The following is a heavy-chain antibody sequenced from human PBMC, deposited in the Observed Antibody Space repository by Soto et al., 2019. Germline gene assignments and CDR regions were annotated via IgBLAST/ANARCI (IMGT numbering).Heavy chain of an antibody. J-gene: IGHJ6*02. Sequence: GGSLRLSCAASGFTFSSYSMNWVRQAPGKGLEWVSSISSSSSYIYYADSVKGRFTISRDNAKNSLYLQMNSLRAEDTAVYYCARDGIERTAMASVYYYYYGMDVWGQGTTVTVSS. D-gene: IGHD5-18*01. V-gene: IGHV3-21*01. CDR3: ARDGIERTAMASVYYYYYGMDV. CDR2: ISSSSSYI. CDR1: GFTFSSYS.